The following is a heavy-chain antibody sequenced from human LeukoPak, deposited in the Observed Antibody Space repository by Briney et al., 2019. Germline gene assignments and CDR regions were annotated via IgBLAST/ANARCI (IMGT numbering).Heavy chain of an antibody. D-gene: IGHD6-13*01. J-gene: IGHJ4*02. CDR3: ARDVSSIAASGHDY. CDR2: ISAYNGNT. CDR1: GYIFTSYG. V-gene: IGHV1-18*01. Sequence: ASVKVSCKASGYIFTSYGISWVRQAPGQGLEWMGWISAYNGNTNYAQKLQGRVTMTTDTSTSTAYMELRSLRSDDTAVYYCARDVSSIAASGHDYWGQGTLVTVSS.